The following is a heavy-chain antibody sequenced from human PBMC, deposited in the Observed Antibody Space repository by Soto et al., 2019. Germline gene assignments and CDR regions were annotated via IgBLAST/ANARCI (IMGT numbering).Heavy chain of an antibody. CDR1: GGTFSSYA. Sequence: GASVKVYWKASGGTFSSYAISWVRQAPGQGLEWMGGIIPIFGTANYAQKFQGRVTITADESTSTAYMELSSLRSEDTAVYYCAGGEGTADYYYGLDVWGQGTTVTVSS. CDR3: AGGEGTADYYYGLDV. D-gene: IGHD2-21*01. J-gene: IGHJ6*02. CDR2: IIPIFGTA. V-gene: IGHV1-69*13.